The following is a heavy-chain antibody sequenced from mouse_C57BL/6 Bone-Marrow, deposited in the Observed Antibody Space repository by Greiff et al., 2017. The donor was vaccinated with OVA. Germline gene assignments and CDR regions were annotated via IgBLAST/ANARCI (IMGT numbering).Heavy chain of an antibody. D-gene: IGHD2-5*01. Sequence: EVKVVESGGGLVKPGGSLKLSCAASGFTFSSYAMSWVRQTPEKRLEWVATISDGGSYTYYPDNVKGRFTISRDNAKNNLYLQMSHLKSEDTAMYYCASYSNYSWFAYWGQGTLVTVSA. CDR1: GFTFSSYA. CDR3: ASYSNYSWFAY. CDR2: ISDGGSYT. J-gene: IGHJ3*01. V-gene: IGHV5-4*03.